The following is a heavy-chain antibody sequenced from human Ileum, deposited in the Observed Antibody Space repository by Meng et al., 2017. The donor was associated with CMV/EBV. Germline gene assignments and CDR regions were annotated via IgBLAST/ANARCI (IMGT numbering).Heavy chain of an antibody. Sequence: GGSLRLSCAASGFTFTDYDMAWIRQAPGRGLEWISSISSRGSMTHYAESVRGRFSISRDNADISVSLQMNSLRAEDTAVYYCARRAFYSHDATDWGQGTMVTVSS. V-gene: IGHV3-11*04. CDR3: ARRAFYSHDATD. CDR1: GFTFTDYD. J-gene: IGHJ4*02. CDR2: ISSRGSMT. D-gene: IGHD4-11*01.